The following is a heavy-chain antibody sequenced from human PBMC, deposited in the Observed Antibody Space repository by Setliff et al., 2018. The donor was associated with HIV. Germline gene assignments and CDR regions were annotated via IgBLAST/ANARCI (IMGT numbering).Heavy chain of an antibody. Sequence: SETLSLTCSVSGGSISSYYWSVFRQPPGKGLEWIGYIYYSGSSNYNPSLKSRVTISVDTSNNQFYLTLTSVTAADTAVYYCAREKRQIWSTDYYYHYGLDVWGQGITVTVSS. CDR3: AREKRQIWSTDYYYHYGLDV. V-gene: IGHV4-59*01. J-gene: IGHJ6*02. D-gene: IGHD5-18*01. CDR2: IYYSGSS. CDR1: GGSISSYY.